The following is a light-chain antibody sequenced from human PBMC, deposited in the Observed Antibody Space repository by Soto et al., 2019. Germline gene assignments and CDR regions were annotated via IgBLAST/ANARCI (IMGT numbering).Light chain of an antibody. CDR3: QQSDVIPVT. Sequence: DIVMTQSPDSLAVSLGERATINCKSSQSVLYNSNNKNYLAWYQQKPGQPPKLLCYWASARESGVPARFSGSGAGTDFTLTISSLQAEDVEIYHCQQSDVIPVTFGGGTKVEIK. CDR1: QSVLYNSNNKNY. V-gene: IGKV4-1*01. J-gene: IGKJ4*02. CDR2: WAS.